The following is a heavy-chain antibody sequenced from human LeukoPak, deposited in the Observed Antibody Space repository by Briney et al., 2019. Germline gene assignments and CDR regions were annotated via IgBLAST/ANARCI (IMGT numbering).Heavy chain of an antibody. V-gene: IGHV3-33*06. J-gene: IGHJ3*02. CDR1: GFTFSSYG. D-gene: IGHD5-18*01. CDR3: AKVISQDTATPPAFDI. CDR2: IWYDGSNK. Sequence: GGSLRLSCAASGFTFSSYGMHWVRQAPGKGLEWVAVIWYDGSNKYYADSVRGRFTISRDNSKNTLYLQMNSLGAEDTAVYYCAKVISQDTATPPAFDIWGQGTMVTVSS.